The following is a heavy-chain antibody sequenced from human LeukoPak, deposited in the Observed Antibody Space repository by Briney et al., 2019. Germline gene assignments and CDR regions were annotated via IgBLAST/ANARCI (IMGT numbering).Heavy chain of an antibody. J-gene: IGHJ4*02. CDR3: ARAPLVYGSGSPRYYFDY. D-gene: IGHD3-10*01. Sequence: SETLSLTCAVYGGSFSGYYWGWIRQPPGKGLEWIGEINHSGSTNYNPSLKSRVTISVDTSKNQFSLKLSSVTAADTAVYYCARAPLVYGSGSPRYYFDYWGQGTLVTVSS. CDR1: GGSFSGYY. CDR2: INHSGST. V-gene: IGHV4-34*01.